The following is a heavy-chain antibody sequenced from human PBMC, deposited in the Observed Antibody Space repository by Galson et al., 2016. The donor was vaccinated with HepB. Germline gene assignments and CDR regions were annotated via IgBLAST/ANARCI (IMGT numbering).Heavy chain of an antibody. CDR2: IYYSGYT. CDR1: GGSVSGGNYY. D-gene: IGHD6-19*01. V-gene: IGHV4-61*01. Sequence: ETLSLTCIVSGGSVSGGNYYWSWIRQSPGKGLEWIGYIYYSGYTDYNTSLKSRVNISLDTYKNQFSLNLSSVTAADTAVYHCARCQRTQVAVAMVFDYWGQGILVTVSS. CDR3: ARCQRTQVAVAMVFDY. J-gene: IGHJ4*02.